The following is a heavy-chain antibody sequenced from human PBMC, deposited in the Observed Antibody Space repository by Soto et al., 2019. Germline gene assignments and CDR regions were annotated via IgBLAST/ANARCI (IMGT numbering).Heavy chain of an antibody. CDR1: GYIFTTYS. V-gene: IGHV1-18*01. Sequence: GPEVKTPGASVKVSCKTSGYIFTTYSIAWVRQAPGQGLEWLGWINTYNGNTHYTQKFQDRVTVTTDTSTATAYMELSSLTSDDTAVYFCARGPQTRDFWGQGTLITVSS. J-gene: IGHJ4*02. CDR2: INTYNGNT. CDR3: ARGPQTRDF.